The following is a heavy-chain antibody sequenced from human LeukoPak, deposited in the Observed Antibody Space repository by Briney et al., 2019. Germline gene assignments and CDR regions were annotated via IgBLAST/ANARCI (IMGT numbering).Heavy chain of an antibody. CDR1: GYTFTSYG. D-gene: IGHD3-22*01. CDR2: ISAYNGNT. V-gene: IGHV1-18*01. CDR3: ARRLEDYYDSSGYYYSAFDI. Sequence: ASVKVSCKASGYTFTSYGISWVRQAPGQGLEWMGWISAYNGNTNYAQKLQGRVTMTTDTSTSTAYMELRSLRSDDTAVYYCARRLEDYYDSSGYYYSAFDIWGQGTMVTVSS. J-gene: IGHJ3*02.